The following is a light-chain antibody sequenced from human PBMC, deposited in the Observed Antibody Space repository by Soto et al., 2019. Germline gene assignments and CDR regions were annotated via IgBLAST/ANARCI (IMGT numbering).Light chain of an antibody. CDR2: KAS. J-gene: IGKJ4*01. CDR1: QNIRSR. CDR3: QQYNSYLT. Sequence: QMTQSPSTLSASVGDRVTITCRASQNIRSRLAWYQQKPGKAPKLLIYKASTLKSGVPSRFSGSGSGTEFTLTISSLQPDDFATYYCQQYNSYLTFGGGTKV. V-gene: IGKV1-5*03.